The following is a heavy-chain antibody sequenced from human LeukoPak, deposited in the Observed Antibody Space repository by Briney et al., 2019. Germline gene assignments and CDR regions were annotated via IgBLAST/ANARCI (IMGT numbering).Heavy chain of an antibody. CDR1: GFTFSTYV. CDR2: ISSNGDNT. Sequence: SGGSLRLSCSVSGFTFSTYVMHWVRQAPGKGLEYVSAISSNGDNTYYADSVKGRFTISRDNSKNTLYLQMISLRADDTAVYYCVRGTGYWGQGTLVTVSS. CDR3: VRGTGY. J-gene: IGHJ4*02. V-gene: IGHV3-64D*06.